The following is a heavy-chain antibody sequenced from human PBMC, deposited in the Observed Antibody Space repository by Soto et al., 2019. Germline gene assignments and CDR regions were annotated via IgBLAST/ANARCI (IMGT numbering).Heavy chain of an antibody. CDR1: GFTFSSYA. V-gene: IGHV3-30-3*01. J-gene: IGHJ1*01. D-gene: IGHD5-12*01. CDR3: ARDAGYNPEYFQH. Sequence: QVQLVESGGGVVQPGRSLRLSCAASGFTFSSYAMHWVRQAPGNGLEWLAVISYDGSNKYYADSVKGRFTISRDNSTNTLYLQMNSLRAEDTAVYYCARDAGYNPEYFQHWGQGTLVTVSS. CDR2: ISYDGSNK.